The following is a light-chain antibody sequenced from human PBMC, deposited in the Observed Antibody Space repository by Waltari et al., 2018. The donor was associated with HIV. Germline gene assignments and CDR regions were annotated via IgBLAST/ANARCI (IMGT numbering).Light chain of an antibody. CDR2: WAS. CDR1: RTVLYSSATQKY. Sequence: DIVMTQSPDSLAVSLCERAPTNCTSRRTVLYSSATQKYLACSLPRQGHPPKVLTFWASTRAFGVPDRFTGSGSGTDFSLTLSSLQAADVGIYYCQQYYTVPPTFGGGTKVEI. J-gene: IGKJ4*01. V-gene: IGKV4-1*01. CDR3: QQYYTVPPT.